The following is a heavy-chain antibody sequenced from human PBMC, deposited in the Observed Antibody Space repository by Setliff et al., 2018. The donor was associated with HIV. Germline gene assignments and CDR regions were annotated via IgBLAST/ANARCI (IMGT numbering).Heavy chain of an antibody. D-gene: IGHD1-26*01. V-gene: IGHV1-69*13. CDR1: GGTFSSFA. Sequence: SVKVSCKASGGTFSSFAINWVRQAPGQGLEWVGGIIPVFGTTSYGHHFQGRVAITADASTSTAYLDLYSLRSEDTAVYYCARDHHSGSDWSRLGAFDIWGQGTVVT. CDR3: ARDHHSGSDWSRLGAFDI. CDR2: IIPVFGTT. J-gene: IGHJ3*02.